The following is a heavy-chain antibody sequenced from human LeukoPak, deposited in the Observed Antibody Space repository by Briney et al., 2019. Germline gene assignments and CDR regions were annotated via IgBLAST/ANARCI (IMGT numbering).Heavy chain of an antibody. D-gene: IGHD3-9*01. CDR2: IYYSGST. J-gene: IGHJ6*02. Sequence: SETLSLTCTVSGGSISSGDYDWSWIRQPPGKGLEWIGYIYYSGSTYYNPSLKSRVTISVDTSKNQFSLKLSSVTAADTAVYYCARVFLDYDILTGYRNYYGMDVWGQGTTVTVSS. V-gene: IGHV4-30-4*01. CDR3: ARVFLDYDILTGYRNYYGMDV. CDR1: GGSISSGDYD.